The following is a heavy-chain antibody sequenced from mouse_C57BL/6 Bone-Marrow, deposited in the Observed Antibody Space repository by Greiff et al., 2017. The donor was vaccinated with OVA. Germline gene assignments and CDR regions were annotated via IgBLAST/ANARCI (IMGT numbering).Heavy chain of an antibody. Sequence: QVQLQQSGAELVRPGASVKLSCKASGYTFTDYYINWVKQRPGQGLEWIARIYPGSGNTYYNEKFKGKATLTAEKSSSTAYMQLSSLTSEDSAVYFCASIYYYGSWYFDVWGTGTTVTVSS. CDR1: GYTFTDYY. D-gene: IGHD1-1*01. CDR3: ASIYYYGSWYFDV. CDR2: IYPGSGNT. V-gene: IGHV1-76*01. J-gene: IGHJ1*03.